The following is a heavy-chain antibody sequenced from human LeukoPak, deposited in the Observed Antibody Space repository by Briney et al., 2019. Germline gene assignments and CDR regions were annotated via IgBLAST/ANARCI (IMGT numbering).Heavy chain of an antibody. CDR2: IEAKAHGGTT. J-gene: IGHJ1*01. Sequence: SCKASGGTFSSYAISWVRQAPGKGLEWVGRIEAKAHGGTTNYAAPVKGRFTISRDDSKNTLYLQMSSLKTEDTAVYYCTTDPFYDSAGFGFWGQGTLVTVS. D-gene: IGHD3-22*01. CDR3: TTDPFYDSAGFGF. CDR1: GGTFSSYA. V-gene: IGHV3-15*06.